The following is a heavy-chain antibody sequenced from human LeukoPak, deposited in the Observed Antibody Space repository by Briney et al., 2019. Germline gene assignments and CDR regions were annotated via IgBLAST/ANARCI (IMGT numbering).Heavy chain of an antibody. Sequence: GASVTVSFKGSGGTFIIYAISWVRQAPGQGGGWVGRIIPILGIANYAQKFQGRVTITADKSTSTAYMELSSLRSEDTAVYYCAADYGSYYFIRSGFDYWGQGTLVTVSS. CDR3: AADYGSYYFIRSGFDY. V-gene: IGHV1-69*04. D-gene: IGHD1-26*01. CDR1: GGTFIIYA. CDR2: IIPILGIA. J-gene: IGHJ4*02.